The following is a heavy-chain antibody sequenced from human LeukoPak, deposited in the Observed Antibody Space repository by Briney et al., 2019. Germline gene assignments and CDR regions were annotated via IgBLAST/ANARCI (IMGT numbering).Heavy chain of an antibody. Sequence: PGGSLRLSCAASGFTVSSNYMSWVRQAPGKGLEWVSVIYSGGSTYYADSVKGRFTISRDNSKNTLYLQMNSLRAEDTAVYYCARDSTRWPRWELLHGDAFDIWGQGTMVTVSS. V-gene: IGHV3-53*01. J-gene: IGHJ3*02. D-gene: IGHD1-26*01. CDR2: IYSGGST. CDR1: GFTVSSNY. CDR3: ARDSTRWPRWELLHGDAFDI.